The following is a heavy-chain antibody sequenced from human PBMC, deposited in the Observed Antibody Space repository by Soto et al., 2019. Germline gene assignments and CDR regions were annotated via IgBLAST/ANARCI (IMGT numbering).Heavy chain of an antibody. Sequence: ASVKVSCQASGYTFTSYYMHWVRQAPGQGLEWMGIINPSGGSTSYAQKFQGRVTMTRDTSTSTVYMELSSLRSEDTAVYYCARGVFDRYCSSTSCHNRNWFDPWGQGTLVTVSS. D-gene: IGHD2-2*01. CDR1: GYTFTSYY. J-gene: IGHJ5*02. CDR2: INPSGGST. V-gene: IGHV1-46*03. CDR3: ARGVFDRYCSSTSCHNRNWFDP.